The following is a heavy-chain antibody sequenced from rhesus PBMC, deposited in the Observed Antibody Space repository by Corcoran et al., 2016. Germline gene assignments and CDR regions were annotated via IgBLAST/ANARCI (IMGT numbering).Heavy chain of an antibody. CDR2: IYCSGGST. V-gene: IGHV4-160*01. Sequence: QVQLQESGPGLVKPSETLSLICAVSGGSISSNYWSWFRQAPGKGLEWIGRIYCSGGSTDYNPSLKSRVTISTDTSKNQFSLKLNAVTAADTAVYYCARRGNYGYFDYWGQGVLVTVSS. D-gene: IGHD1-44*01. J-gene: IGHJ4*01. CDR3: ARRGNYGYFDY. CDR1: GGSISSNY.